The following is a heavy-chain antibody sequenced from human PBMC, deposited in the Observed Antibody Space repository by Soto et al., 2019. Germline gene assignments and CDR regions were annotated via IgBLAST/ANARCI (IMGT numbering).Heavy chain of an antibody. CDR2: IIPIRGIA. CDR3: AIATDPDHYGSGSYYDY. J-gene: IGHJ4*02. D-gene: IGHD3-10*01. V-gene: IGHV1-69*02. CDR1: GGTYSSYT. Sequence: QVQLVQSGAEVKKPGSSVKVSCKASGGTYSSYTISWVRQAPGQGLEWMGRIIPIRGIANYAQKFQGRVTITADKATSTAYMGLSSLRSDARAVYYCAIATDPDHYGSGSYYDYWGQGTLVTVSS.